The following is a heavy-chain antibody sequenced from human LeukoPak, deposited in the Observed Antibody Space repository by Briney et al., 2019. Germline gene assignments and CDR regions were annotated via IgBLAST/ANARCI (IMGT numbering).Heavy chain of an antibody. D-gene: IGHD2-21*02. Sequence: GGSLRLSCAASGFTFSSYGMHWVRQAPGKGLEWVAFIRYDGSNKYYADSVKGRFTISRDNSKNTLYLQMNSLRDEDTALYYCAKVRGDYGAFDIWGQGTMVTVSS. CDR2: IRYDGSNK. J-gene: IGHJ3*02. CDR1: GFTFSSYG. V-gene: IGHV3-30*02. CDR3: AKVRGDYGAFDI.